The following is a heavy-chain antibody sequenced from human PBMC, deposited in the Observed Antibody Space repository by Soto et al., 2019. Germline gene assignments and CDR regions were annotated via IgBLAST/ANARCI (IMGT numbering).Heavy chain of an antibody. V-gene: IGHV3-49*03. CDR1: GFTFGDYA. D-gene: IGHD3-10*01. J-gene: IGHJ5*02. CDR2: IRSKAYDGTT. CDR3: TSQRITMVRGVIINHWFDP. Sequence: GGSLRLSCTASGFTFGDYAMSWFRQAPGKGLEWVGFIRSKAYDGTTEYAASVKGRFTISRDDSKSIAYPQMNSLKTEDTAVYYCTSQRITMVRGVIINHWFDPWGQGTLVTVSS.